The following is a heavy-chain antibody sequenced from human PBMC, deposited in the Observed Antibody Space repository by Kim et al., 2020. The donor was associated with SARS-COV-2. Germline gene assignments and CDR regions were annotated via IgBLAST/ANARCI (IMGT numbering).Heavy chain of an antibody. Sequence: GGSLRLSCSASGFTFRTYTMHWVRQAPGKGLEFVSTINTNGGNTYYADSVKGRFTISRDNSKNTLYLQMSGLRPEDTAVYYCVKGATGTYDYWGQGTLVTVSS. CDR3: VKGATGTYDY. V-gene: IGHV3-64D*09. CDR1: GFTFRTYT. D-gene: IGHD1-7*01. J-gene: IGHJ4*02. CDR2: INTNGGNT.